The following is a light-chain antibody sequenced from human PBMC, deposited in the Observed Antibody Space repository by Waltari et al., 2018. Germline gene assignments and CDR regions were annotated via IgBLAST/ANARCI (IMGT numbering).Light chain of an antibody. CDR3: LQRSLWPWT. J-gene: IGKJ1*01. V-gene: IGKV3-11*01. CDR2: DTS. Sequence: IVLTQSPDTLSLSPGERDTLSCRASQGVSGYLAWYQQKSGQAPRLLIYDTSKRVTGIPARFSGSGSGTDSTLTISSLEPEDFAIYYCLQRSLWPWTFGQGTKVEI. CDR1: QGVSGY.